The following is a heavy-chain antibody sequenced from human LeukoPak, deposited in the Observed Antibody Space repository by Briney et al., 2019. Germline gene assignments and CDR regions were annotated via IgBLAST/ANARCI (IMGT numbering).Heavy chain of an antibody. Sequence: GGSLRLSCAGSGFIFNNYAMHWVRQPPGKGLEWVSGISWNSGSIDYADSVKGRFTISRDNAKNSLYLQMNSLRVEDTAFYYCAKDNRRHYTSGPNPDSLHWDQGALVTVSS. D-gene: IGHD6-19*01. V-gene: IGHV3-9*01. J-gene: IGHJ4*02. CDR3: AKDNRRHYTSGPNPDSLH. CDR2: ISWNSGSI. CDR1: GFIFNNYA.